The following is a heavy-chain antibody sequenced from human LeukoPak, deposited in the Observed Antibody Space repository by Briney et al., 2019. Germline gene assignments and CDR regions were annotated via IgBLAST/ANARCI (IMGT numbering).Heavy chain of an antibody. CDR1: RCSISSSSYY. Sequence: SEPLSLTSNVTRCSISSSSYYRTWTRQPAGKGLSWIGRIYISGSTNYNSSLNSRVTISLDTSKNQFSLTLSSVTASDPAVYYCASNGAGGSYSYYFDNWAQGTLVTDSS. J-gene: IGHJ4*02. V-gene: IGHV4-61*02. CDR2: IYISGST. D-gene: IGHD2-8*02. CDR3: ASNGAGGSYSYYFDN.